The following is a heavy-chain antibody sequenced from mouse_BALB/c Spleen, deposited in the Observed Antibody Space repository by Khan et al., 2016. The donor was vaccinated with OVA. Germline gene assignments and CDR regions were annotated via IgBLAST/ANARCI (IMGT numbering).Heavy chain of an antibody. Sequence: EVELVESGGGLVKPGGSLKLSCAATGFAFSSYDMSWVRQTPEKRLDWVAYISSGGGSIYFPDTVKGRFTISRDNAKNTLYLQMGSLKSEDTAMYYCTSHQATMITTSCYFDVWGAGTTVTVSS. D-gene: IGHD2-4*01. CDR2: ISSGGGSI. V-gene: IGHV5-12-1*01. CDR3: TSHQATMITTSCYFDV. J-gene: IGHJ1*01. CDR1: GFAFSSYD.